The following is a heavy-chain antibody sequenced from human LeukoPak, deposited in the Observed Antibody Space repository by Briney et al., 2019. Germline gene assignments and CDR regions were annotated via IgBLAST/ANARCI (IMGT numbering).Heavy chain of an antibody. J-gene: IGHJ4*02. CDR3: ARVPAAGR. D-gene: IGHD2-2*01. Sequence: PSQTLSLTCTVSGGSISSGSYYWSWIRQPPGKGLEWIGEINHSGSTNYNPSLKSRVTISVDTSKNQFSLKLSSVTAADTAVYYCARVPAAGRWGQGTLVTVSS. V-gene: IGHV4-39*07. CDR2: INHSGST. CDR1: GGSISSGSYY.